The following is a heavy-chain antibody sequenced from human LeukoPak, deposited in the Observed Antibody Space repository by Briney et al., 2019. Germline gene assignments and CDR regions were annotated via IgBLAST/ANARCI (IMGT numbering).Heavy chain of an antibody. V-gene: IGHV1-69*06. D-gene: IGHD3-10*01. CDR3: ATRSTMVRGVMRVYYYGMDV. Sequence: SVKVSCKASGGTFSSYAISWVRQAPGQGLEWMGGIIPIFGTANYAQKFQGRVTITADKSTSTAYMELSSLGSEDTAVYYCATRSTMVRGVMRVYYYGMDVWGKGTTVTVSS. J-gene: IGHJ6*04. CDR1: GGTFSSYA. CDR2: IIPIFGTA.